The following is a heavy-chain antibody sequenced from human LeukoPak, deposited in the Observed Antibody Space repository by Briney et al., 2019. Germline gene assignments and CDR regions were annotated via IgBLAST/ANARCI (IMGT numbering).Heavy chain of an antibody. CDR2: ISAYNGNT. D-gene: IGHD2-15*01. Sequence: GASVKVSCKASGYTFTSYGISWVRQAPGQGLEWMGWISAYNGNTNYAQKLQGRVTMTTDTSTSTAYMELRSLRSDDTAVYYCASVVAATPYNWFDPWGQGTLVTVSS. CDR1: GYTFTSYG. J-gene: IGHJ5*02. V-gene: IGHV1-18*01. CDR3: ASVVAATPYNWFDP.